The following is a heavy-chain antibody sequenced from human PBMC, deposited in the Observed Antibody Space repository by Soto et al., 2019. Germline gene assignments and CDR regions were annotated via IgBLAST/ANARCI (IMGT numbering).Heavy chain of an antibody. CDR1: VFTFSGYS. J-gene: IGHJ3*02. D-gene: IGHD3-16*02. V-gene: IGHV3-21*01. Sequence: WWSLRLSCSASVFTFSGYSMNWVRQAPGKGLEWVSSISSSSSYIYYADSVKGRFTISRDNAKNSLYLQMNSLRAEDTAVYYCARDIVITFGGVIARGAFDIWGQGTMVTVSS. CDR3: ARDIVITFGGVIARGAFDI. CDR2: ISSSSSYI.